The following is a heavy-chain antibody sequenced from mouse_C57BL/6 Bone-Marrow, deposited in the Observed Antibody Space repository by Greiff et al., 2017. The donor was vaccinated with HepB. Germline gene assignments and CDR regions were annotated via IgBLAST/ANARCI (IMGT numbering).Heavy chain of an antibody. Sequence: EVQLVESGPELVKPGASVKIPCKASGYTFTDYNMDWVKQSHGKSLEWIGDINPNNGGTIYNQKFKGKATLTVDKSSSTAYMELRSLTSEDTAVYYCAIYYSNDAMDYWGQGTSVTVSS. D-gene: IGHD2-5*01. V-gene: IGHV1-18*01. CDR2: INPNNGGT. J-gene: IGHJ4*01. CDR1: GYTFTDYN. CDR3: AIYYSNDAMDY.